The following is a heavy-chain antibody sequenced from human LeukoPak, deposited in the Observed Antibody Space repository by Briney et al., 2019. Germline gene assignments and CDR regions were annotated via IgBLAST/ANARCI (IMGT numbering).Heavy chain of an antibody. CDR1: GFTFSSYS. J-gene: IGHJ4*02. CDR2: ISSSSSYI. CDR3: ARALQLWLEVDY. V-gene: IGHV3-21*01. Sequence: PGGSLRLSCAASGFTFSSYSMNWVRQAPGKGLEWVSSISSSSSYIYYADSVKGRFTISRDNAKNSLYLQMNSLRAEDTAVYYCARALQLWLEVDYWAREPWSPSPQ. D-gene: IGHD5-18*01.